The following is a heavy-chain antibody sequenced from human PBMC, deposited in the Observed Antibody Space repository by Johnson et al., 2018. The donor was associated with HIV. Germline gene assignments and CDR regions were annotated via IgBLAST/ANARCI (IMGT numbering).Heavy chain of an antibody. J-gene: IGHJ3*01. CDR1: GFTVSSNY. CDR2: IYSGGST. Sequence: VQLVESGGGLIQPGGSLRLSCAASGFTVSSNYMSWVRQAPGKGLEWVSVIYSGGSTYYADSVTGRFTISRDNSKNTLYLQMNNLRVEDTAVYYCASEVEYSILGGVWGQGTMVTVSS. V-gene: IGHV3-53*01. CDR3: ASEVEYSILGGV. D-gene: IGHD6-6*01.